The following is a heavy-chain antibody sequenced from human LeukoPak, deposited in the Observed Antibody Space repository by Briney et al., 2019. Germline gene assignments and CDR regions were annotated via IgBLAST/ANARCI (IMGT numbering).Heavy chain of an antibody. CDR1: GYTFTSYG. V-gene: IGHV1-18*01. Sequence: ASVTVSCKASGYTFTSYGISWVRQAPGQGLEWMGWISAYNGNTNYAQKLQGRVTMTTDTSTSTAYMELRSLRSDDTAVYYCARDVVTMIVVVTPAGFDPWGQGTLVTVSS. CDR2: ISAYNGNT. D-gene: IGHD3-22*01. J-gene: IGHJ5*02. CDR3: ARDVVTMIVVVTPAGFDP.